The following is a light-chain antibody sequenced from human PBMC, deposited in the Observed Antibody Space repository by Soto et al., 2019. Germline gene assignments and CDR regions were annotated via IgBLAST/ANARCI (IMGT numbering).Light chain of an antibody. J-gene: IGKJ2*01. CDR3: QQSYTLPYT. CDR2: AAS. V-gene: IGKV1-39*01. CDR1: QSITSY. Sequence: DIQMTQSPSSLSASVGDRVTITCRASQSITSYLNWFRQKPGKAPELLISAASNLQSGVPSRFSGSGSGTDFTLTISSLQREDFAIFDCQQSYTLPYTFGQGTKLEIK.